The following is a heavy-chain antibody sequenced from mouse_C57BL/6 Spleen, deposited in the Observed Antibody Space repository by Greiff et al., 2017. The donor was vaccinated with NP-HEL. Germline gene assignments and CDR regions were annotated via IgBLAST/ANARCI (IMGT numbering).Heavy chain of an antibody. Sequence: QVQLQQSGAELVKPGASVKLSCKASGYTFTSYWMHWVKQRPGQGLEWIGMIHPNSGSTNYNEKFKSKATLTVDKSSSTAYLQLSSLTSEDSAVDYCARTYYGYDGAMDYWGQGTSVTVAS. D-gene: IGHD2-9*01. J-gene: IGHJ4*01. CDR1: GYTFTSYW. V-gene: IGHV1-64*01. CDR2: IHPNSGST. CDR3: ARTYYGYDGAMDY.